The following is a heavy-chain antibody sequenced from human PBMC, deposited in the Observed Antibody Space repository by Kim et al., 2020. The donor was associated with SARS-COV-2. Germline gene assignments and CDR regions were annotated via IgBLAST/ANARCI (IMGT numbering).Heavy chain of an antibody. CDR3: TTAIQTLNDYGDYYLGNGYYYMDV. Sequence: GGSLRLSCAASGFTFSNAWMSWVRQAPGKGLEWVGRIKSKTDGGTTDYAAPVKGRFTISRDDSKNTLYLQMNSLKTEDTAVYYCTTAIQTLNDYGDYYLGNGYYYMDVWGKGTTVTVSS. J-gene: IGHJ6*03. CDR2: IKSKTDGGTT. D-gene: IGHD4-17*01. V-gene: IGHV3-15*01. CDR1: GFTFSNAW.